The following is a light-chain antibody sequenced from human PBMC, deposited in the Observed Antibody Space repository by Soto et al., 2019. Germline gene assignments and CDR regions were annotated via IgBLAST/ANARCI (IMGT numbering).Light chain of an antibody. V-gene: IGKV3-15*01. CDR1: QSVFSI. Sequence: EIVMTQSPATLSVSPGERVTLSCRASQSVFSILAWYQQKPGQAPRLLIYGAATRATGIPARFSGSGSGTDFTLTISSLQSEDFAGYFCQQYHTWPAFGRGTRVEIK. J-gene: IGKJ4*02. CDR2: GAA. CDR3: QQYHTWPA.